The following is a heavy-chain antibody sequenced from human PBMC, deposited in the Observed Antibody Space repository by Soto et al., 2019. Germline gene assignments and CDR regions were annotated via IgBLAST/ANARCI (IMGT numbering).Heavy chain of an antibody. D-gene: IGHD3-3*01. CDR1: GFNSDDYG. V-gene: IGHV3-49*04. Sequence: PGGFLRLSCSFSGFNSDDYGLTWVRQAPGKGLEWVGFIGRPTHGETAEYAASGKGRFIISSDDSKHVAYLQMNSLQTDDTAIYYCSRDGDYYGLDVWGQGTTVTV. CDR2: IGRPTHGETA. J-gene: IGHJ6*02. CDR3: SRDGDYYGLDV.